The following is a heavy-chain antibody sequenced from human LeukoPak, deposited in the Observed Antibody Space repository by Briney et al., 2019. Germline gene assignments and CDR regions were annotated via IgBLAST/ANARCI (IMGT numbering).Heavy chain of an antibody. CDR3: ATVTSEKRFDY. D-gene: IGHD4-17*01. J-gene: IGHJ4*02. CDR2: ISYTGST. Sequence: SEILSLTCTVSGGSITTYYWSWIRQPPGKGLEYIGYISYTGSTNYNPSLKSRVTLSLDTSKNQFSLKLSSVTAADTAVYYCATVTSEKRFDYWGQGTLVTVSS. V-gene: IGHV4-59*12. CDR1: GGSITTYY.